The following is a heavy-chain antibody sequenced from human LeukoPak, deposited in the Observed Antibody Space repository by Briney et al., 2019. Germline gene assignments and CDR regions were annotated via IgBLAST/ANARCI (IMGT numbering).Heavy chain of an antibody. D-gene: IGHD5-12*01. CDR2: IKQDGSEK. J-gene: IGHJ4*02. V-gene: IGHV3-7*03. Sequence: GGSLRLSCAVSGFTFSRYWMSWVRQAPGKGLEWVANIKQDGSEKYYVDSVKGRFTISRDDSKNTLYLQMKNLRAEDTAVYYCAKDGAWLRFDDWGQGILVTVSS. CDR3: AKDGAWLRFDD. CDR1: GFTFSRYW.